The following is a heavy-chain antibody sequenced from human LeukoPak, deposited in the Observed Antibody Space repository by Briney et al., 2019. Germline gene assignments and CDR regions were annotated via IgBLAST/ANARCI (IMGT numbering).Heavy chain of an antibody. J-gene: IGHJ4*02. CDR2: ISGSGGST. CDR1: GFTFSSYA. CDR3: ARSSSHPPTEWNDY. V-gene: IGHV3-23*01. Sequence: GGSLRLSCAASGFTFSSYAMSWVRQAPGKGLEWVSAISGSGGSTYYADSVKGRFTISRDNSKNTLYLQMNSLRAEDTAVYYCARSSSHPPTEWNDYWGQGTLVTVSS. D-gene: IGHD6-6*01.